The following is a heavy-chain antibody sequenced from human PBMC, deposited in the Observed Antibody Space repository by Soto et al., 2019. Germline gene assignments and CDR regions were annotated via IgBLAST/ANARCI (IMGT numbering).Heavy chain of an antibody. CDR3: ATGIYSSSIDH. Sequence: QVQLVESGGGVVQPGTSLRLSCAASGFTFATYGMHWVRQPPGKGLQWVAVTWYDGSENFYGDSVKGRFTISRDSSKNTLNLQMDSLTAEDTAVYYCATGIYSSSIDHWGQGTLVTVTS. CDR1: GFTFATYG. CDR2: TWYDGSEN. J-gene: IGHJ4*02. V-gene: IGHV3-33*01. D-gene: IGHD4-4*01.